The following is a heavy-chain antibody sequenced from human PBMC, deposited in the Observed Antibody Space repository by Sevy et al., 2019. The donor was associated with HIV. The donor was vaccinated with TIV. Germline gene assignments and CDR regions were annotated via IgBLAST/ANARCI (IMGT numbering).Heavy chain of an antibody. J-gene: IGHJ4*02. V-gene: IGHV4-31*03. CDR3: ARAGVAVAHFDY. D-gene: IGHD2-15*01. Sequence: SETLSLTCNVSGGSISSGGYYWSWIRQHPGKGLEWIGYIYYSGGTYYNPSLKSRVTISVDTSKNQFSLKLSSGTAADTAVYYCARAGVAVAHFDYWGQGTLVTVSS. CDR2: IYYSGGT. CDR1: GGSISSGGYY.